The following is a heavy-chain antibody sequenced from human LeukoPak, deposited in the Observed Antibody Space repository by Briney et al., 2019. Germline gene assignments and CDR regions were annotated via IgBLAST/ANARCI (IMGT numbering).Heavy chain of an antibody. Sequence: KSSETLSLTCTLSGGSVSSRNHYWGWIRQPPGQGLEWIGSIYVIGTNYYNPSLQSRVTLSVGTSKNQVSLKLTSVTAADTALYYCARQVGATTLIDHWGQGTLVTVSS. CDR3: ARQVGATTLIDH. CDR1: GGSVSSRNHY. J-gene: IGHJ4*02. CDR2: IYVIGTN. V-gene: IGHV4-39*01. D-gene: IGHD1-26*01.